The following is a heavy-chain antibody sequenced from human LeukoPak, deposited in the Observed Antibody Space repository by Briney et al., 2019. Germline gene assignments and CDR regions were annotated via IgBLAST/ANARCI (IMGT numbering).Heavy chain of an antibody. Sequence: GESLKISCKGSGYNFTSYWIGWVRQMPGKGLEWMGIIYPGDSDTRYSPSFQGQVTISADKSISTAYLQWSSLKASDTAMYYCARHVRGYSYGYTYLDYWGQGTLVTVSS. V-gene: IGHV5-51*01. CDR3: ARHVRGYSYGYTYLDY. D-gene: IGHD5-18*01. CDR2: IYPGDSDT. J-gene: IGHJ4*02. CDR1: GYNFTSYW.